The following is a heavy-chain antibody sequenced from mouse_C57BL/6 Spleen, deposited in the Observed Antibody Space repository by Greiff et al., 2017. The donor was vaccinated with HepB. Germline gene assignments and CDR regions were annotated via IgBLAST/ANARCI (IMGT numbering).Heavy chain of an antibody. CDR2: IYPGDGDT. D-gene: IGHD2-4*01. J-gene: IGHJ4*01. Sequence: QVQLKQSGPELVKPGASVKISCKASGYAFSSSWMNWVKQRPGKGLEWIGRIYPGDGDTNYNGKFKGKATLTADKSSSTAYMQLSSLTSEDSAVYFCARRGLYYDYDQGYAMDYWGQGTSVTVSS. V-gene: IGHV1-82*01. CDR1: GYAFSSSW. CDR3: ARRGLYYDYDQGYAMDY.